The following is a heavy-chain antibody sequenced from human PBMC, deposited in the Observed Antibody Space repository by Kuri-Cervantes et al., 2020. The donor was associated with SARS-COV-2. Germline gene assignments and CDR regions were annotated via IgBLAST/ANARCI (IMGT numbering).Heavy chain of an antibody. J-gene: IGHJ4*02. CDR1: GYTFTGYY. V-gene: IGHV1-2*02. D-gene: IGHD3-9*01. CDR2: INPNSGGT. CDR3: ARDRGYDILTGYYSFYY. Sequence: ASVKVSCKASGYTFTGYYMHWVRQAPGQGLEWMGWINPNSGGTKYAQKFQGRVTMTRDTSISTAYMELSRLRSDDTAVYYCARDRGYDILTGYYSFYYWGQGTLVTVSS.